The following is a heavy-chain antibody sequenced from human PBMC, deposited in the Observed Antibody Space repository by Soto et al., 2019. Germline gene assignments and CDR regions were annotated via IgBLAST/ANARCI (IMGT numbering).Heavy chain of an antibody. V-gene: IGHV4-34*01. CDR1: GGSFSGYY. D-gene: IGHD3-22*01. Sequence: LSLTCAVYGGSFSGYYWSWIRQPPGKGLEWIGEINHSGSTSYNPSLKSRVTMSIDTSKNEFSLKLTSVTAADTAVYYCARRVDHYDSSGDANDIWGQGTMVTVSS. CDR2: INHSGST. J-gene: IGHJ3*02. CDR3: ARRVDHYDSSGDANDI.